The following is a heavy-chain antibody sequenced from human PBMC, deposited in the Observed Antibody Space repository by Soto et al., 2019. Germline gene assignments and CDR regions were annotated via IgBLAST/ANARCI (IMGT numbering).Heavy chain of an antibody. Sequence: QVTLKESGPVLVKPTETLTLTCTVSGFSLTNTRMGVSWIRQPPGKDLEWLAHIFSNDEKSYSTSLKSRLTSSKDTSKSQVVLTMTNMDPVDTTPYYGARMWDRWEHYYDYGMDVWGQGTTVTVSS. CDR2: IFSNDEK. CDR3: ARMWDRWEHYYDYGMDV. CDR1: GFSLTNTRMG. J-gene: IGHJ6*02. D-gene: IGHD1-26*01. V-gene: IGHV2-26*01.